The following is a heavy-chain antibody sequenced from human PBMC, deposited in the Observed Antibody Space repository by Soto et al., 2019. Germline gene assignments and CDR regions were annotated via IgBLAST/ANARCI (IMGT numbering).Heavy chain of an antibody. Sequence: EVQLVESGGGLVQPGGSLRLSCAASGFTFSSYSMNWVRQAPAKRLDWVSYISSSSSTIYYADSVKGRFTISRDNSKNSKYLQMNSLRAEETAVYYCARADSGYAHGYYYYGMDVWGQGTTVTVSS. CDR2: ISSSSSTI. D-gene: IGHD5-12*01. J-gene: IGHJ6*02. CDR1: GFTFSSYS. CDR3: ARADSGYAHGYYYYGMDV. V-gene: IGHV3-48*01.